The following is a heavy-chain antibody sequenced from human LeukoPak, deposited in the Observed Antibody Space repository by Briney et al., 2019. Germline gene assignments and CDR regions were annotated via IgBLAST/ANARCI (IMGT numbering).Heavy chain of an antibody. J-gene: IGHJ4*02. D-gene: IGHD6-6*01. CDR1: GYTFTGYF. V-gene: IGHV1-2*02. CDR3: ARGGDIAARPVDY. Sequence: ASVKVSCKASGYTFTGYFMHWVRQAPGQGLEWLGWINPNSGGTYFAQKFQGRVTMTRDTSISTAYMELSRLTSDDTAVYYCARGGDIAARPVDYWGQGTLVTVSS. CDR2: INPNSGGT.